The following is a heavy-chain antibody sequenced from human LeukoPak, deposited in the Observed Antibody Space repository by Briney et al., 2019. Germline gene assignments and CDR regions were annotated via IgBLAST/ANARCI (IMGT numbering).Heavy chain of an antibody. Sequence: SETLSLTCAVYGGSFSGYYWSWIRQPPGKGLEWIGYIYYSGSTYYNPSLKSRVTISVDTSKNQFSLKLSSVTAADTAVYYCARETLYYYGSGSYYQRAYYFDYWGQGTLVTVSS. CDR3: ARETLYYYGSGSYYQRAYYFDY. D-gene: IGHD3-10*01. CDR2: IYYSGST. CDR1: GGSFSGYY. J-gene: IGHJ4*02. V-gene: IGHV4-30-4*01.